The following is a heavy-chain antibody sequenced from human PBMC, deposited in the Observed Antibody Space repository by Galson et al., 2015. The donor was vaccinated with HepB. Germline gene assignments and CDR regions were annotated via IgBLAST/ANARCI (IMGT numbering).Heavy chain of an antibody. CDR1: GYTFTSYA. CDR2: LNTNTGNP. CDR3: ARGGGRFWRGYRTTSPFDY. D-gene: IGHD3-3*01. Sequence: SVKVSCKASGYTFTSYAINWVRQAPGQGLEWMGWLNTNTGNPTFAQGFTGRFVFSLDTSVSTAYLQVISLQPEDTAVYYCARGGGRFWRGYRTTSPFDYWGQGTLATVSS. V-gene: IGHV7-4-1*02. J-gene: IGHJ4*02.